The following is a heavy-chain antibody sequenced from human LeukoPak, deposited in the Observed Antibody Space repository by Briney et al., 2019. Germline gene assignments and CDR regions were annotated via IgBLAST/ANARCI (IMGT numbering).Heavy chain of an antibody. Sequence: SETLSLTCTVSGGSISSGSYYWSWIRQSAWKGLEWIGRLHTSGNINHNHSLKSRVTMSVDTSKNQLSLKLTSVTAADTAMYYCVRDETSGSGAFEYRGQGTLVTVSS. CDR2: LHTSGNI. CDR1: GGSISSGSYY. CDR3: VRDETSGSGAFEY. D-gene: IGHD3-10*01. V-gene: IGHV4-61*02. J-gene: IGHJ4*02.